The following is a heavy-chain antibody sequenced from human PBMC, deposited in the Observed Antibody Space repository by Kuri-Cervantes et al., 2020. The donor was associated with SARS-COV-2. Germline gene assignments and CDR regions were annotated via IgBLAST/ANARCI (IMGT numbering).Heavy chain of an antibody. CDR1: GYSISSGYY. J-gene: IGHJ5*02. V-gene: IGHV4-38-2*02. Sequence: GSLRLSCTVSGYSISSGYYWGWIRQPPGKGLEWIGSIYHSGSTYYNPSLKSRVTISVDTSKNQSSLSLSSVTAADTAVYYCARLGGYRSGYNWFDPWGQGTLVTVSS. CDR3: ARLGGYRSGYNWFDP. D-gene: IGHD5-18*01. CDR2: IYHSGST.